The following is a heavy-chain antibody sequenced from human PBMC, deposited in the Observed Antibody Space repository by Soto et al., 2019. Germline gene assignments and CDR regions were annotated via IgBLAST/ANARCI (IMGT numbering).Heavy chain of an antibody. CDR2: INPNTGDT. CDR1: GYTFTGYY. CDR3: ARESRGGFDI. Sequence: ASVKVSCKASGYTFTGYYMHWVRQAPGQGLEWMGWINPNTGDTKYGQKFQGRVTMTRDTSISTAYMELSRLTSGDTAVHYCARESRGGFDIWGQGTMVTVSS. J-gene: IGHJ3*02. D-gene: IGHD2-15*01. V-gene: IGHV1-2*02.